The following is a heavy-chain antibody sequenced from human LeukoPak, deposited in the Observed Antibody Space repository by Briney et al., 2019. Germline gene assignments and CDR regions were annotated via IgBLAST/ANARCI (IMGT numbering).Heavy chain of an antibody. CDR2: INHSGST. J-gene: IGHJ4*02. CDR3: ARVSRITIFGVVINRGYFDY. D-gene: IGHD3-3*01. CDR1: GGSFSGYY. Sequence: PSETLSLTCAVYGGSFSGYYWSWIRQPPGKGLEWIGEINHSGSTNYNPSLKSRVTISVDTSKNQFSLKLSSVTAADTAVYYCARVSRITIFGVVINRGYFDYWGQGTLVTVSS. V-gene: IGHV4-34*01.